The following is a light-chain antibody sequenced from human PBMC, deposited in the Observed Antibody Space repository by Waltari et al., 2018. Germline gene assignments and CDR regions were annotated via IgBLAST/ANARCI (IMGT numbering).Light chain of an antibody. J-gene: IGLJ3*02. V-gene: IGLV8-61*01. CDR2: KGS. CDR3: SIYMGSGIWV. Sequence: CYQQTPGQPPRSRVYKGSSRSSWVPDRFSCSILGNKAALTITGAQADDESNYYCSIYMGSGIWVFGGGTKLTVL.